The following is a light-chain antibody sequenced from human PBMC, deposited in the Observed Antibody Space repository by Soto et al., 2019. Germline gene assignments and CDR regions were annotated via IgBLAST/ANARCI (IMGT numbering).Light chain of an antibody. V-gene: IGKV3-20*01. CDR3: QQYGSSPPT. Sequence: DIVLTQSPGTLSLSPGERATLSCRASQSVSSSYVAWYQQKPGQSPRLLIYGASSRATGIPDRFTGSGSGTDFSLTISRLEPEDFAVYYCQQYGSSPPTFGSGTQVLIK. J-gene: IGKJ4*01. CDR1: QSVSSSY. CDR2: GAS.